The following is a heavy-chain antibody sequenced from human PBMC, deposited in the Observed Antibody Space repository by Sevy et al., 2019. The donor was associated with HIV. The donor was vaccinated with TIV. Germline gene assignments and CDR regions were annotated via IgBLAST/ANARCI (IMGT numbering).Heavy chain of an antibody. Sequence: ASVKVSCKASGGTFSSYAISWVRQAPGQGLEWMGGITPIFGTANYAQKFQGRVTITADESTSTAYMELSSLRSEDTAVYYCAHDTTPDYYDSSGYYDAFDIWGQGTMVTVSS. V-gene: IGHV1-69*13. J-gene: IGHJ3*02. CDR2: ITPIFGTA. D-gene: IGHD3-22*01. CDR1: GGTFSSYA. CDR3: AHDTTPDYYDSSGYYDAFDI.